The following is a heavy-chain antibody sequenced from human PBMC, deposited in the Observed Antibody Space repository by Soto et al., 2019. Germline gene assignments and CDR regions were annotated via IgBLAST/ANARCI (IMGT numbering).Heavy chain of an antibody. CDR3: AKASDYDDILTGLR. V-gene: IGHV3-23*01. J-gene: IGHJ4*02. CDR2: ISGSGGSA. D-gene: IGHD3-9*01. CDR1: GFTFSSYA. Sequence: EVQLLESGGGLVQPGGSLRISCAASGFTFSSYAMSWVRQAPGKGLECLSTISGSGGSAYYADSVKGRFTITRDNSKNTLHLQMNSLRAEDTAVYYCAKASDYDDILTGLRWGQGTLVTVSA.